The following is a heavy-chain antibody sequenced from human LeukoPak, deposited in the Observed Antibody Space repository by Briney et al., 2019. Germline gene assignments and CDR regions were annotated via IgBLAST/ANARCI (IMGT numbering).Heavy chain of an antibody. Sequence: GGSLRLSCTASGFTFDDYGLSWVRQVPGKGLEWVSGLNWNGASTGYADSVKGRFTISRDNAKNSLYLQMNSLRAEDTAVYYCAKDDGGSYSIYYYYMDVWGKGTTVTISS. D-gene: IGHD1-26*01. CDR1: GFTFDDYG. J-gene: IGHJ6*03. CDR3: AKDDGGSYSIYYYYMDV. V-gene: IGHV3-20*04. CDR2: LNWNGAST.